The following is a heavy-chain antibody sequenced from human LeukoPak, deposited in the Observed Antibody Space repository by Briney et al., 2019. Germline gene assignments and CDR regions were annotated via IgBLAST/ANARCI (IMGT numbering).Heavy chain of an antibody. J-gene: IGHJ6*03. Sequence: PGGSLRLSCAASGFTFSIYGMHWVRQAPGKGLEWVAFIRYDGSNKYYADSVKGRFTISRDNSKNTLYLQMNSLRAEDTAVYYCATDTVKVTTIRRVPHYMDVWGKGTTVTISS. D-gene: IGHD5-12*01. CDR3: ATDTVKVTTIRRVPHYMDV. CDR1: GFTFSIYG. CDR2: IRYDGSNK. V-gene: IGHV3-30*02.